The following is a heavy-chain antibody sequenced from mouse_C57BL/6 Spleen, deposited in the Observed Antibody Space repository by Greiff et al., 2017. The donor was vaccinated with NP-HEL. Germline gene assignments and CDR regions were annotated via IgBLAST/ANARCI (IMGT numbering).Heavy chain of an antibody. CDR3: ASSVATGGYYFDY. J-gene: IGHJ2*01. D-gene: IGHD1-1*01. V-gene: IGHV1-69*01. Sequence: QVQLQQPGAELVMPGASAKLSCKASGYTFTSYWMHWVKQRPGQGLEWIGEIDPSDSYTNYNQKFKGKSTLTVDKSSSTAYMQLSSLTSEDSAVYYCASSVATGGYYFDYWGQGTTLTVSS. CDR1: GYTFTSYW. CDR2: IDPSDSYT.